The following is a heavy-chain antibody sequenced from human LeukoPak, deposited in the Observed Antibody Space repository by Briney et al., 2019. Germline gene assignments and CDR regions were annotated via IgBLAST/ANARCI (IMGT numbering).Heavy chain of an antibody. Sequence: KSSETLSLTCTVSGGSISSYYWSWIRQPPGKGLEWIGYIYYSGSTNYNPSLKSRVTISVDTSKNQFSLKLSSVIAADTAVYYCARAITMVRGVIDWFDPWGQGTLVTVSS. J-gene: IGHJ5*02. V-gene: IGHV4-59*01. CDR1: GGSISSYY. CDR2: IYYSGST. D-gene: IGHD3-10*01. CDR3: ARAITMVRGVIDWFDP.